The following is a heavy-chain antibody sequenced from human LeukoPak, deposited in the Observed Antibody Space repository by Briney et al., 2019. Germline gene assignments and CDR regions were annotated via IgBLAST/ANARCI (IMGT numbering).Heavy chain of an antibody. V-gene: IGHV4-31*11. CDR2: IYYSGST. Sequence: SETLSLTCAVSGGSISSGGYYCSWSRQHPGKGLEWIGHIYYSGSTYYNPSLKSRVTMSVDTSKNQFSLKLSSVTAADTAVYYCARVGVYLYYGLDVWGQGTTVTVSS. CDR3: ARVGVYLYYGLDV. D-gene: IGHD5/OR15-5a*01. J-gene: IGHJ6*02. CDR1: GGSISSGGYY.